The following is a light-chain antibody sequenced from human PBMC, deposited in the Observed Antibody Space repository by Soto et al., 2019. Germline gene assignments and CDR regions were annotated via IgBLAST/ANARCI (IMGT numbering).Light chain of an antibody. CDR1: QGISNY. J-gene: IGKJ1*01. CDR3: QKYNSAPWA. Sequence: DIQMTQSPSSLSASVGDRVTITCRASQGISNYLAWYQQKPGTVPKLLISAASTLQTGVPSRFSGGGSGPYFTLTISSLQPEDVATYYCQKYNSAPWAFGQGTKVDIK. CDR2: AAS. V-gene: IGKV1-27*01.